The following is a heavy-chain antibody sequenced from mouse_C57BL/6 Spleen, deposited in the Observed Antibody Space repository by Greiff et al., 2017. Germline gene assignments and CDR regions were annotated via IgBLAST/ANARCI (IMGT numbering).Heavy chain of an antibody. Sequence: EVKVVASGAELVKPGASVKLSCTASGFNIKDYYMHWVKQRTEQGLEWIGRIDPEDGETKYAPKFQGKATITADTSSNTAYLQLSSLTSEDTAVYYCAIHYYSSSYPYYFDYWGQGTTLTVSS. D-gene: IGHD1-1*01. V-gene: IGHV14-2*01. CDR1: GFNIKDYY. CDR3: AIHYYSSSYPYYFDY. J-gene: IGHJ2*01. CDR2: IDPEDGET.